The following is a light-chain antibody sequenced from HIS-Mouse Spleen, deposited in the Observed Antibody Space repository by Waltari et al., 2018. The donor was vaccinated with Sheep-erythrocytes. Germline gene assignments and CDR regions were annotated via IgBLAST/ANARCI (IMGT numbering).Light chain of an antibody. J-gene: IGLJ1*01. CDR1: SRDVGGYNY. CDR2: DVS. Sequence: QSALTQPRPVSGSPGQSVPISCPGTSRDVGGYNYVPWYQQHPGKAPKLMIYDVSKRPSGVPDRFSGSKSGNTASLTISGLQAEDEADYYCCSYAGSYNHVFATGTKVTVL. V-gene: IGLV2-11*01. CDR3: CSYAGSYNHV.